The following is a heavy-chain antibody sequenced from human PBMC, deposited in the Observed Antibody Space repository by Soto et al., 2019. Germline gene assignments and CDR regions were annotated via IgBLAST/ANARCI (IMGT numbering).Heavy chain of an antibody. CDR1: GFTFSTYW. CDR3: ASRHDY. CDR2: MNSDGSTT. J-gene: IGHJ4*02. Sequence: EVQLVESGGGLVQPGGSLRLSCAASGFTFSTYWMHWVRQAPGKGLVWVSRMNSDGSTTNYADSVKGRFTISRDNARNTLYLQMNSLRAEDTAVYYCASRHDYWGQGTLVTVSS. V-gene: IGHV3-74*01.